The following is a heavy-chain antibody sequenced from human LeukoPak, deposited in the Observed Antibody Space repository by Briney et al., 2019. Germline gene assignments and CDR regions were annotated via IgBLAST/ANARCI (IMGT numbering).Heavy chain of an antibody. J-gene: IGHJ4*02. CDR2: IVVGSGNT. V-gene: IGHV1-58*01. CDR1: GFTFTSSA. CDR3: TATYYDFWSGYYIPAALDY. Sequence: SVKVSCKASGFTFTSSAVQWVRQARRQRLEWIGWIVVGSGNTNYAQKLQERVTITRDMSTSTAYMELSSLRSEDTAVYYCTATYYDFWSGYYIPAALDYWGQGTLVTVSS. D-gene: IGHD3-3*01.